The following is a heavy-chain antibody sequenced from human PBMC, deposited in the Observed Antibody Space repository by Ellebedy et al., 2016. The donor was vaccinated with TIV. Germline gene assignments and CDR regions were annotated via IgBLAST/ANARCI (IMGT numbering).Heavy chain of an antibody. J-gene: IGHJ5*02. CDR2: INHSGST. CDR3: ARVRNYYDSSGYYWPYNWFDP. V-gene: IGHV4-34*01. CDR1: GGSFSGYY. D-gene: IGHD3-22*01. Sequence: SETLSLXXAVYGGSFSGYYWSWIRQPPGKGLEWIGEINHSGSTNCNPSLKSRVTISVDTSKNQFSLKLSSVTAADTAVYYCARVRNYYDSSGYYWPYNWFDPWGQGTLVTVSS.